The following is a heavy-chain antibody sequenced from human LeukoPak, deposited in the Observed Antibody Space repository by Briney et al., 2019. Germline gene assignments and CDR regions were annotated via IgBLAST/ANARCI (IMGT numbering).Heavy chain of an antibody. J-gene: IGHJ4*02. Sequence: PSETLSLTXTVSGGSISSSSYYWGWIRQPPGKGLEWIGSIYYTGSTYYNPSLKSRVTISVDTSKNQFSLKLSSVTAADTAVYYCARQACGGDCYPDYWGQATLVTVSS. CDR3: ARQACGGDCYPDY. CDR2: IYYTGST. CDR1: GGSISSSSYY. D-gene: IGHD2-21*01. V-gene: IGHV4-39*01.